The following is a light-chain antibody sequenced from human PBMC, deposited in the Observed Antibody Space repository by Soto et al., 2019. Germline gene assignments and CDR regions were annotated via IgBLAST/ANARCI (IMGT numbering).Light chain of an antibody. V-gene: IGLV2-8*01. CDR2: EVS. Sequence: QSVLTQPPSASGSPGQSVTISCTGTSSDVGGYSYVSWYQQHPGKAPKLMIYEVSKRPSGVPDRFSGSKSGKTASLTVSGLQAEDEADYYCGSYEGSDTYVFGTGTKVTVL. J-gene: IGLJ1*01. CDR3: GSYEGSDTYV. CDR1: SSDVGGYSY.